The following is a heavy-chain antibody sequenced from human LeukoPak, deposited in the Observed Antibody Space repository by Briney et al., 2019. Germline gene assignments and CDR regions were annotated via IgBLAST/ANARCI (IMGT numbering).Heavy chain of an antibody. CDR2: INHSGST. D-gene: IGHD3-10*01. V-gene: IGHV4-34*01. Sequence: SETLSLTCAVYGGSFSGYYWSWIRQPPGKGLEWIGEINHSGSTNYNPSLKSRVTISVDTSKNQFSLKLSSATAADTAVYYCARGRMVRGVARNYMDVWGKGTTVTVSS. J-gene: IGHJ6*03. CDR3: ARGRMVRGVARNYMDV. CDR1: GGSFSGYY.